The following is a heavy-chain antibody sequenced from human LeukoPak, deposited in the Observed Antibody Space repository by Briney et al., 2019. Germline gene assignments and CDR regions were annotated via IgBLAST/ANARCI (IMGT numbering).Heavy chain of an antibody. D-gene: IGHD6-19*01. CDR1: GYTYTSYA. CDR2: ISAYNGNT. CDR3: ARLHSSGWPLECMDV. J-gene: IGHJ6*02. V-gene: IGHV1-18*01. Sequence: ASVKVSCKASGYTYTSYAITWVRQAPGQGLEWVGYISAYNGNTNFAQKFQDRVTMTTDASTSTAYMELRSLRSDDTAVYYCARLHSSGWPLECMDVWGQGTTVTVSS.